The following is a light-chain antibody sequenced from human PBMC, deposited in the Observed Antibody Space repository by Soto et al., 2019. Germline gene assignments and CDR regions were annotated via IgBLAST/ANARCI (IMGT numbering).Light chain of an antibody. CDR2: AAS. J-gene: IGKJ1*01. Sequence: RVMTQSPDTLSVSAGERATLSCRASETVRSNLAWYQQKPGQAPRLLIYAASTRATGIPARFIGNGSGTEFTLTISSLQSEDFAVYYCQQYNNWWTFGQGTKVDIK. V-gene: IGKV3D-15*01. CDR1: ETVRSN. CDR3: QQYNNWWT.